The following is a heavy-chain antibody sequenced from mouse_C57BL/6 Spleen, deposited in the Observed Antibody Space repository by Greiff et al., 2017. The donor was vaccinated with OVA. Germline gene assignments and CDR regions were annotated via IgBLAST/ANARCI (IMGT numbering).Heavy chain of an antibody. D-gene: IGHD1-1*02. CDR2: IDPSDSYT. CDR1: GYTFTSYW. V-gene: IGHV1-59*01. Sequence: QVQLKQPGAELVRPGTSVKLSCKASGYTFTSYWMHWVKQRPGQGLEWIGVIDPSDSYTNYNQKFKGKATLTVYTSSSTAYMQLSSLTSEDSADYYCAREENGPYYFDYWGQGTTLTVSS. CDR3: AREENGPYYFDY. J-gene: IGHJ2*01.